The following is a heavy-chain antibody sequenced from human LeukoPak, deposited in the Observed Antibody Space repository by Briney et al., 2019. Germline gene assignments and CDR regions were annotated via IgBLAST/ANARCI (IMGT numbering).Heavy chain of an antibody. CDR3: ARPTFGAVLVAAAGDDAVDI. V-gene: IGHV1-46*01. Sequence: GASVKVSCKASGFSLTSNYMHWVRQAPGQGLEWMGYMRPTDAYTGYAPKFQGRVTITRDTSASTAYMELSSLRSEDTAVYYCARPTFGAVLVAAAGDDAVDIWGQGTMVTVSS. CDR2: MRPTDAYT. CDR1: GFSLTSNY. D-gene: IGHD2-2*01. J-gene: IGHJ3*02.